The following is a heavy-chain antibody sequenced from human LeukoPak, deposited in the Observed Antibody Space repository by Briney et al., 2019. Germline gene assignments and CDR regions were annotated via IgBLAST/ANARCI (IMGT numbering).Heavy chain of an antibody. J-gene: IGHJ4*02. Sequence: PSETLSLTCTVSGGSISSSSYYWGWIRQPPGKGLEWIGSIYYSGSTYYNPSLKSRVTISVDTSKNQFSLKLSSVTAADTAVYYCARRGGFYPGAVVPAATTRYYFDYWGQGTLVTVSS. D-gene: IGHD2-2*01. CDR3: ARRGGFYPGAVVPAATTRYYFDY. CDR2: IYYSGST. V-gene: IGHV4-39*01. CDR1: GGSISSSSYY.